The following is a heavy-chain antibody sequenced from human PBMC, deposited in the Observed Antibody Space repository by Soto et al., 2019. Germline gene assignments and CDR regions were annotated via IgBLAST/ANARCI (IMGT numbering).Heavy chain of an antibody. J-gene: IGHJ5*02. V-gene: IGHV3-72*01. D-gene: IGHD6-13*01. CDR3: AKEAPGGWYSSSWYNWFDP. CDR2: SRDKAQGYST. Sequence: GGSLRLSCAGSGFTLSDHYIDWVRQAPGKGLEWVGRSRDKAQGYSTAYAASVKGRFTTSRDESKNSVYLQMNSLRAEDTAVYYCAKEAPGGWYSSSWYNWFDPWGQGTLVAVSS. CDR1: GFTLSDHY.